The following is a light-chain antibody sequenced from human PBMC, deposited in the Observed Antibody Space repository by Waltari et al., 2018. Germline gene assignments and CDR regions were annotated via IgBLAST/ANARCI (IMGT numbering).Light chain of an antibody. J-gene: IGLJ3*02. CDR3: CSPDSSGNHWV. CDR1: ALPKKY. CDR2: EDN. Sequence: SYELTQPPSVSVSPGQTARITCSGDALPKKYGFFYSQKSGQAPVLVIYEDNKRPSGIPASFSGSRSGNLSTLTVSGAQVDDEADYYGCSPDSSGNHWVFGGGTKLAVL. V-gene: IGLV3-10*01.